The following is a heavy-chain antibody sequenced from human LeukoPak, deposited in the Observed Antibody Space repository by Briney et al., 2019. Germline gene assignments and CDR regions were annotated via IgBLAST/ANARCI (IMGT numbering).Heavy chain of an antibody. V-gene: IGHV3-21*04. Sequence: PGGSLRLSCTASGFIFSNYNMNWVRQAPGKGLEWVSSISSRSSYISYADSVKGRFTISRDNSWNTLYLQMSSLRAEDTAVYYCAKDQVISGSEASDIWGQGTMVTVSS. CDR3: AKDQVISGSEASDI. CDR1: GFIFSNYN. CDR2: ISSRSSYI. D-gene: IGHD2-21*01. J-gene: IGHJ3*02.